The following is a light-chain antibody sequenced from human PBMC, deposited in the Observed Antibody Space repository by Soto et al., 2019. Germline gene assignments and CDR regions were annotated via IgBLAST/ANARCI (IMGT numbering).Light chain of an antibody. Sequence: QAVLTQPPSASGTPGQRVTISCSGSRSNIGSNYVYWYQQLPATAPKLVIYRNNQRPSGVPDRFSGSKSGTSASLAISGLRSEDEADYYCATWDDSLSGWVFGGGTQLTVL. J-gene: IGLJ3*02. CDR1: RSNIGSNY. CDR3: ATWDDSLSGWV. V-gene: IGLV1-47*01. CDR2: RNN.